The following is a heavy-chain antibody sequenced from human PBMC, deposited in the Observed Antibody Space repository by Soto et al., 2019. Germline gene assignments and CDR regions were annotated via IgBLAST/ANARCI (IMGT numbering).Heavy chain of an antibody. CDR3: ARVDPRGVAVVRDY. CDR1: GNTFASHG. V-gene: IGHV1-18*01. CDR2: ISGFNGQT. Sequence: QFQLVQSGPEVKKPGASVKVSGKASGNTFASHGFSWVRQAPGQGLEWMGWISGFNGQTNYALKFQGRVTLTTDTSTSTAYMELRSLRSDDTAVYFCARVDPRGVAVVRDYWGQGTLVTVSS. D-gene: IGHD3-10*01. J-gene: IGHJ4*02.